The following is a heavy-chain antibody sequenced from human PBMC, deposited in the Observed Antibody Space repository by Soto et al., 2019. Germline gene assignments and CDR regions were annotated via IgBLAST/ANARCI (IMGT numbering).Heavy chain of an antibody. J-gene: IGHJ4*02. CDR3: ARDMAAAGSGVDS. CDR1: GGSISSSNW. CDR2: VYHSGST. V-gene: IGHV4-4*02. Sequence: VQLQESGPGLVKPSGTLSLTCAVSGGSISSSNWWSWVRQPPGKGLEWIGEVYHSGSTNYNPSLKSRVTISVDKFKNQFSLILTSVTAADTAVYYCARDMAAAGSGVDSWGQGTLVTVSS. D-gene: IGHD6-13*01.